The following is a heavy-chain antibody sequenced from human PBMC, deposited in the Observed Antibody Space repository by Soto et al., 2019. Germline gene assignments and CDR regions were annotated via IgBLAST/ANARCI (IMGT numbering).Heavy chain of an antibody. CDR2: INPNGGST. Sequence: QVQLVQPGAEVKKPGASVKFSCKASGYIFTNFYIHWVRQAPGQGLEWIGIINPNGGSTNYAQNFQGTGTMTRDTSTSTVYSDLSSLRSEDTAVYYCTRGLASGHYWGQGTLITVSS. CDR3: TRGLASGHY. D-gene: IGHD6-6*01. V-gene: IGHV1-46*03. CDR1: GYIFTNFY. J-gene: IGHJ4*02.